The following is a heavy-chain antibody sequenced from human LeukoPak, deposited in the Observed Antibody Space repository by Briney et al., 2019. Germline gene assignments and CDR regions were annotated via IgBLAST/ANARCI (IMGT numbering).Heavy chain of an antibody. Sequence: SKTLSLTCTVSGGSISSYYWSWIRQPPGKGLEWIGYIYYSGSTNYNPSLKSRVTISVDTSKNQFSLKLSSVTAADTAVYYCASPPFHYDSRRGAFDIWGQGTMVTVSS. J-gene: IGHJ3*02. D-gene: IGHD3-22*01. V-gene: IGHV4-59*12. CDR2: IYYSGST. CDR3: ASPPFHYDSRRGAFDI. CDR1: GGSISSYY.